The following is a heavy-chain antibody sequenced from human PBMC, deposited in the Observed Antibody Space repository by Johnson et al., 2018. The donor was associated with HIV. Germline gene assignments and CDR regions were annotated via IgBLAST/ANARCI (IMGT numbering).Heavy chain of an antibody. CDR2: ISWARGRI. Sequence: VQLVESGGGLVQPGRSLRLSCVASGFTFDDYAMHWVRQAPGKGLQWVSGISWARGRIGYTDSVKERFTISRDNAKNFVHLQMNSLRAEDTALYYCATGENLKWELRFVDAFDIWGQGTMVTVSS. CDR1: GFTFDDYA. V-gene: IGHV3-9*01. CDR3: ATGENLKWELRFVDAFDI. D-gene: IGHD1-26*01. J-gene: IGHJ3*02.